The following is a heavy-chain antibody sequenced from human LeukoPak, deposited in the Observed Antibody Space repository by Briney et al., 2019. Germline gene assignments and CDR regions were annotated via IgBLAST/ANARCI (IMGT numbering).Heavy chain of an antibody. CDR2: IYYSGST. CDR3: ARVYSGYDEDYYYYYMDV. Sequence: SETLSLTCTVSGGPISSYYWSWIRQPPGKGLEWIGYIYYSGSTNYNPSLKSRVTISVDTSKNQFSLKLSSVTAADTAVYYCARVYSGYDEDYYYYYMDVWGKGTTVTVSS. V-gene: IGHV4-59*01. D-gene: IGHD5-12*01. J-gene: IGHJ6*03. CDR1: GGPISSYY.